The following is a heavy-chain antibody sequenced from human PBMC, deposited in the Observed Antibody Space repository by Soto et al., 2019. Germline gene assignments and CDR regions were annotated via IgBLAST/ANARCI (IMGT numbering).Heavy chain of an antibody. J-gene: IGHJ6*02. V-gene: IGHV5-51*01. CDR3: ARVDWNDGYYYHGMDV. CDR1: GYSFSSYW. CDR2: VYPGDSDT. Sequence: GESLKISFRGSGYSFSSYWIGWVRQKPGKGLEWMGIVYPGDSDTRYSPSFQGQVIISADKSIRTAYLQWSSLKASDTAIYYCARVDWNDGYYYHGMDVWGQGTTVTVSS. D-gene: IGHD1-1*01.